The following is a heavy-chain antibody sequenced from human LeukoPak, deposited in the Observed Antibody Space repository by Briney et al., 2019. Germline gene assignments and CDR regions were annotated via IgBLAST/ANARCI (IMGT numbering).Heavy chain of an antibody. CDR3: AKRVATITWYFDY. CDR2: INSDGSST. J-gene: IGHJ4*02. CDR1: GFTFSSYW. Sequence: PGGSLRLSCAASGFTFSSYWMHWVRQAPGKGLVWVSRINSDGSSTSYADSVKGRFTISRDNAKNTLYLQMNSLRAEDTAVYYCAKRVATITWYFDYWGQGTLVTVSS. V-gene: IGHV3-74*01. D-gene: IGHD5-24*01.